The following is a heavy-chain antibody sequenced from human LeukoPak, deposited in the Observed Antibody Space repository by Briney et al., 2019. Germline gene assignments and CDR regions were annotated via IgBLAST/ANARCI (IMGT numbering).Heavy chain of an antibody. V-gene: IGHV4-59*01. CDR2: IYYSGST. J-gene: IGHJ4*02. CDR1: GGSINNYY. Sequence: PSETLSLTCTVSGGSINNYYWSWIRQPPGKGLGWIGYIYYSGSTNYNPSLKSRVTISVDTSKNQFSLKLSSVTAADTAVYYCASPGMGYWGQGTLVTVSS. D-gene: IGHD1-14*01. CDR3: ASPGMGY.